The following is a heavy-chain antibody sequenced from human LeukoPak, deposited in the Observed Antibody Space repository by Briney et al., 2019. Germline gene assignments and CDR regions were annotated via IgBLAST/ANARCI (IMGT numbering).Heavy chain of an antibody. Sequence: PGGSLRLSCAASGFTVSSNYMSWVRQAPGKGLEWVSVIYSGGSTYYADSVKGRFTISRDNSKNTLYLQMNSLRAEDTAVYYCASPQIGFSAAPEDYWGQGTLVTVSS. CDR2: IYSGGST. CDR3: ASPQIGFSAAPEDY. J-gene: IGHJ4*02. CDR1: GFTVSSNY. V-gene: IGHV3-53*01. D-gene: IGHD6-13*01.